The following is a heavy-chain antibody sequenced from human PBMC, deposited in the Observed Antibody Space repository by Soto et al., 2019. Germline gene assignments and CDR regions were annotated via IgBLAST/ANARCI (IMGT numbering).Heavy chain of an antibody. Sequence: SETLSLTCTVSGGSIISYYCIFIRHPPGKGLEWIGYIYYSGSTNYNPSLKSRVTISVDTSKNQFSLKLSSVTAADTAVYYCARGELFSYYYYGMDVWGQGTTVTVSS. CDR1: GGSIISYY. D-gene: IGHD3-10*01. V-gene: IGHV4-59*01. J-gene: IGHJ6*02. CDR2: IYYSGST. CDR3: ARGELFSYYYYGMDV.